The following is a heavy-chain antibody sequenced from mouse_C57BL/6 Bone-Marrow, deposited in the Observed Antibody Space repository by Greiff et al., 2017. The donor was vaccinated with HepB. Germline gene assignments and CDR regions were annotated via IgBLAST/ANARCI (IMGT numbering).Heavy chain of an antibody. Sequence: VQLQQPGAELVKPGASVKLSCKASGYTFTSYWMQWVKQRPGQGLEWIGEIDPSDSYTNYNQKFKGKATLTVATSSSTAYMQLSSLTSEDSAVYYCASTRIYYYGSSFDYWGQGTTLTVSS. J-gene: IGHJ2*01. CDR3: ASTRIYYYGSSFDY. CDR1: GYTFTSYW. V-gene: IGHV1-50*01. D-gene: IGHD1-1*01. CDR2: IDPSDSYT.